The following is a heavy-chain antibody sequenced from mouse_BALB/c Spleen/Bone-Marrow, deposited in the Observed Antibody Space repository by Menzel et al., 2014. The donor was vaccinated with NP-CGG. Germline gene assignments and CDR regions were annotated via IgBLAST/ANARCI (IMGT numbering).Heavy chain of an antibody. CDR1: GFTFSSFA. Sequence: EVKLVESGGGLVKPGGSLKLSCAVSGFTFSSFAMSWVRQTPEKRLEWVATISSGGGYTYYPDSVKGRFTISRDNAKNSLYLQMSSLRSEDTAMYYCARQESIYDGYYGGFTYWGQGTLVTVSA. CDR3: ARQESIYDGYYGGFTY. D-gene: IGHD2-3*01. V-gene: IGHV5-9-3*01. J-gene: IGHJ3*01. CDR2: ISSGGGYT.